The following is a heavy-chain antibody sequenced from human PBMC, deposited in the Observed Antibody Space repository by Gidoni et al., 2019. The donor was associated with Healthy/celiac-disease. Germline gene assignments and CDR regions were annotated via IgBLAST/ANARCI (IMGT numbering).Heavy chain of an antibody. Sequence: EVQLLESGGGLVQPGGSLRLPCAASGFTFSSYAMSWVRQAPGKGLGWVSAISGSGGSTYYADSVKGRFTISRDNSKNTLYLQMNSLRAEDTAVYYCAKPSGQQLVWVHFQHWGQGTLVTVSS. CDR3: AKPSGQQLVWVHFQH. J-gene: IGHJ1*01. CDR2: ISGSGGST. CDR1: GFTFSSYA. V-gene: IGHV3-23*01. D-gene: IGHD6-13*01.